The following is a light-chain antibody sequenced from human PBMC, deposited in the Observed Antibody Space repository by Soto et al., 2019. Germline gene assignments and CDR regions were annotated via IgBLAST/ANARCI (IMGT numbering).Light chain of an antibody. V-gene: IGKV3-11*01. CDR1: QSVRGN. J-gene: IGKJ4*01. CDR3: QQRSNWPPLT. CDR2: DAS. Sequence: EIVMTQSPATLSVSPGERATLSCRASQSVRGNLAWYQQKPGQAPRLLIYDASNRATGIPARFSGSGSGTDFTLTISSLEPEDFAVYYCQQRSNWPPLTFGGGTKV.